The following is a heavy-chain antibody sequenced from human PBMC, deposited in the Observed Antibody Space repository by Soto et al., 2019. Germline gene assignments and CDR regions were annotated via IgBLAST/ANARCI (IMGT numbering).Heavy chain of an antibody. CDR2: INPNSGGT. CDR1: GYTFTGYY. V-gene: IGHV1-2*04. D-gene: IGHD2-15*01. J-gene: IGHJ6*02. CDR3: ARGRRNCSGGSCYGYYYYYGMDV. Sequence: ASVKVSCKASGYTFTGYYMHWVRQAPGQGLEWMGWINPNSGGTNYAQKFQGWVTMTRDTSISTAYMELSRLRSDDTAVYYCARGRRNCSGGSCYGYYYYYGMDVWGQGTTVTSP.